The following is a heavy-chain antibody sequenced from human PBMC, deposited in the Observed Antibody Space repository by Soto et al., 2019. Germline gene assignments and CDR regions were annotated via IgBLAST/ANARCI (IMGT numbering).Heavy chain of an antibody. CDR2: IIPVFGTP. CDR3: ARGDATKIIVTTYYGLDV. V-gene: IGHV1-69*13. D-gene: IGHD3-22*01. J-gene: IGHJ6*02. CDR1: GGSFSNYG. Sequence: SVKLSCKASGGSFSNYGISCVRQAPRQGLEWMGGIIPVFGTPHYAQKFQDRVTITADESTSTVYMEVSSLTSEDTAVYYCARGDATKIIVTTYYGLDVWGQGTTVTVSS.